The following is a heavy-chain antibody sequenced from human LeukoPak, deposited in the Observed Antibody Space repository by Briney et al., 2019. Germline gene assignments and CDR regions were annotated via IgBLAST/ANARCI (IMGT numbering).Heavy chain of an antibody. CDR3: ARDSSGYYSPFDY. V-gene: IGHV3-21*01. CDR1: GFTFSSYS. J-gene: IGHJ4*02. CDR2: ISSSSSYI. Sequence: PGGSLRLSCAASGFTFSSYSMNWVRQAPGKGLEWVSSISSSSSYIYYADSVKGRFTISRDNAKNSLYLQMNSPRAEDTAVYYCARDSSGYYSPFDYWGQGTLVTVSS. D-gene: IGHD3-22*01.